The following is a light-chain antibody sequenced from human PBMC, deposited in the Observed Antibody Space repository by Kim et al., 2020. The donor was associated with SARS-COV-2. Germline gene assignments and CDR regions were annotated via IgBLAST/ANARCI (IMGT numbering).Light chain of an antibody. CDR2: TDN. Sequence: GQRVTISCSGSSSNIGRNYVNWYQQLPGTAPKLLIYTDNQRPSGVPDRFSGSKSGTSASLAISGLQSEDEADYYCAAWDDGLKSRMFGGGTKVTVL. CDR1: SSNIGRNY. J-gene: IGLJ3*02. CDR3: AAWDDGLKSRM. V-gene: IGLV1-44*01.